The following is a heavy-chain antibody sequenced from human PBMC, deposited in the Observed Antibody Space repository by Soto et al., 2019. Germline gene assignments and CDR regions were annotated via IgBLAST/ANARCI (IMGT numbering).Heavy chain of an antibody. CDR3: SRENWFQDY. CDR1: GFTFSNYY. V-gene: IGHV3-7*03. CDR2: IKYDGNEQ. J-gene: IGHJ4*02. Sequence: EVRLVESGGGLVQPGGSLRLSCAASGFTFSNYYMTWVRQAPGKGLEWVASIKYDGNEQNYVDSVKGRFTISRDNAKNSLHLQMNSLRAEDTALYYCSRENWFQDYWGQGTLVTVSS. D-gene: IGHD3-9*01.